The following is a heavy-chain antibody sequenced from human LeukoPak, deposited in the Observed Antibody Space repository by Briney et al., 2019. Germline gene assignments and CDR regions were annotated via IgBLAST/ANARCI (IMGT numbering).Heavy chain of an antibody. CDR1: GFTFSSYA. Sequence: PGGSLRLSCAASGFTFSSYAMSWVRQAPGKGLEWVSAISGSGGSTYYADSVKGRFTISRDNSKNTLYLQMNSLRAEDTAVYYCAKDRGGSYYGRDFDYWGQGTLVTVSS. CDR3: AKDRGGSYYGRDFDY. V-gene: IGHV3-23*01. D-gene: IGHD1-26*01. J-gene: IGHJ4*02. CDR2: ISGSGGST.